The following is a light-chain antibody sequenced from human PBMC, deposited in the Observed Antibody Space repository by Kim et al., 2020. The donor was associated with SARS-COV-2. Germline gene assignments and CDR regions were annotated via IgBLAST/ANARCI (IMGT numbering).Light chain of an antibody. V-gene: IGLV3-1*01. Sequence: VSVSPGQTATFTCSGDSLGDKYIFWYQQKSGQSPVLVIYQNYKRPSGIPERFSGSNSGNTATLTINGTQAMDEADYYCQAWDFNRVFGRGTQLTVL. CDR1: SLGDKY. CDR2: QNY. J-gene: IGLJ3*02. CDR3: QAWDFNRV.